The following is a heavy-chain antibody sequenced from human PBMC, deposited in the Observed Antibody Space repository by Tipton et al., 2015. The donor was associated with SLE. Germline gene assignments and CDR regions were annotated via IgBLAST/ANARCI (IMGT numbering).Heavy chain of an antibody. CDR3: ATGDDYGMADY. J-gene: IGHJ4*02. CDR1: GFTFSSYG. D-gene: IGHD4-17*01. CDR2: IWYDGSNK. V-gene: IGHV3-33*08. Sequence: SLRLSCAASGFTFSSYGMHWVRQAPGKGLEWVAVIWYDGSNKYYADSVKGRFTISRDNSKNTLYLQMNSLRAEDTAVYYCATGDDYGMADYWGQGTLVNVYS.